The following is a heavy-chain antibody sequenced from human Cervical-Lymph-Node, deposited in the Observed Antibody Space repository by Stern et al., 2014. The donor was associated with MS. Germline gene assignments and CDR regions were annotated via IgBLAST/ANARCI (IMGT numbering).Heavy chain of an antibody. CDR1: GFTFSSYG. V-gene: IGHV3-30*18. D-gene: IGHD1-7*01. J-gene: IGHJ5*02. CDR2: ISYDGSNK. Sequence: QVQLVESGGGVVQPGRSLRLSCAASGFTFSSYGMHWVRQAPGKGLEWVAVISYDGSNKYYADSVKGRFTISRDNSKNTLYLQMNSLRAEDTAVYYCAKDLQLRGGWDWFDPWGQGTLVTVSS. CDR3: AKDLQLRGGWDWFDP.